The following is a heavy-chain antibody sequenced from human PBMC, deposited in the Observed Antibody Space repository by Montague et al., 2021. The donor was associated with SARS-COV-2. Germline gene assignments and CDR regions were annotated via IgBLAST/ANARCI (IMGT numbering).Heavy chain of an antibody. V-gene: IGHV4-34*01. CDR2: INYGGST. Sequence: SETLSLTCAVYGGSFSDYHWTWIRQSPGGGLEWIGQINYGGSTKYNPSLRSRVTISIDTSKNRFSPKLTSVTAADTAVYYCARGAPGYWGQGALVTVSS. CDR3: ARGAPGY. J-gene: IGHJ4*02. D-gene: IGHD1-1*01. CDR1: GGSFSDYH.